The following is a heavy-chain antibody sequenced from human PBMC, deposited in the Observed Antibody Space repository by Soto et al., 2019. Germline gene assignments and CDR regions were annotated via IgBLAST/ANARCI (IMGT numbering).Heavy chain of an antibody. CDR3: ARWQGYCSSTSCSFFDY. Sequence: GESLKISCKGSGYSFTSYWIGWVRRMPGKGLEWMGIIYPGDSDTRYSPSFQGQVTISADKSISTAYLQWSSLKASDTAMYYCARWQGYCSSTSCSFFDYWGQGTLVTVSS. V-gene: IGHV5-51*01. D-gene: IGHD2-2*01. CDR1: GYSFTSYW. J-gene: IGHJ4*02. CDR2: IYPGDSDT.